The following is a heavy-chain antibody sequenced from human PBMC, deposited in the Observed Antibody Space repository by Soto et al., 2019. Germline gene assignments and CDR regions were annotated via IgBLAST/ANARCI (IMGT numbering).Heavy chain of an antibody. CDR1: GGPFSGYY. J-gene: IGHJ6*04. V-gene: IGHV4-34*01. D-gene: IGHD2-15*01. CDR3: ARASIGYCSGGSCWGMDV. CDR2: INHSGST. Sequence: PSETXSLTCAVYGGPFSGYYWSWIRQPPGKGLEWIGEINHSGSTNYNPSLKSRVTISVDTSKNQFSLKLSSVTAADTAVYYCARASIGYCSGGSCWGMDVWGKGTTVTVSS.